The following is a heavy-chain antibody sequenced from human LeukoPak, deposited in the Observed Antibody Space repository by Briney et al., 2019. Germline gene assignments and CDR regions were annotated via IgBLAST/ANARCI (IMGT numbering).Heavy chain of an antibody. J-gene: IGHJ4*02. D-gene: IGHD3-10*01. CDR1: GYSISSGYY. V-gene: IGHV4-38-2*02. CDR2: IYHSGNT. Sequence: PSETLSLTCTVSGYSISSGYYWGWIRQPPGKGLEWIGSIYHSGNTYYNPSLKSRVTISVDTSKNQFSLKLSSVTAADPAVYYCARGGRQYGSGSSFDYWGQGTLVTVSS. CDR3: ARGGRQYGSGSSFDY.